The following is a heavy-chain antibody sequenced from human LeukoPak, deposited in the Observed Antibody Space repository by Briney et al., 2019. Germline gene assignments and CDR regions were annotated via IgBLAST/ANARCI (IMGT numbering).Heavy chain of an antibody. CDR3: ARDVVGGGNFDY. CDR1: GGSINNYY. J-gene: IGHJ4*02. Sequence: SETLSPTCTVSGGSINNYYWSWIRQPPGKGLEWIGCSYYSGSTNYNPSLKSRVTISVDTSKNQFSLKLSSVTAADTAVYYCARDVVGGGNFDYWGQGTLVTVSS. CDR2: SYYSGST. V-gene: IGHV4-59*01. D-gene: IGHD1-26*01.